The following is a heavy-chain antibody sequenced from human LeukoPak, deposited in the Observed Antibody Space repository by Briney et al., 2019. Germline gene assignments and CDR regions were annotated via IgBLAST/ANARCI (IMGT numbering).Heavy chain of an antibody. CDR2: ISYDGSNK. Sequence: GGSLRLSCAASGFTFSSYGMHWVRQAPGKGLEWVAVISYDGSNKYYADSVKGRFTISRDNSKNTLYLQMNSLRAEDTAVYYCAKDRVVVAAKGGSYYYYGMDVWGQGTTVTVSS. CDR3: AKDRVVVAAKGGSYYYYGMDV. V-gene: IGHV3-30*18. CDR1: GFTFSSYG. J-gene: IGHJ6*02. D-gene: IGHD2-15*01.